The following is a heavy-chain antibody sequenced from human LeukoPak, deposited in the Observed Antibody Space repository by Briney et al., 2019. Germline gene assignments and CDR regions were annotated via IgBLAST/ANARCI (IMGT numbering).Heavy chain of an antibody. Sequence: GGSLRLSCAASGFTFSSYEMNWVRQAPGKGLEWVSYISSSGSTIYYADSVKGRFTISRDNAKNSLYLQTNSLRAEDTAVYYCARDSPMVRGVNDYWGQGTLVTVSS. D-gene: IGHD3-10*01. CDR3: ARDSPMVRGVNDY. CDR2: ISSSGSTI. V-gene: IGHV3-48*03. J-gene: IGHJ4*02. CDR1: GFTFSSYE.